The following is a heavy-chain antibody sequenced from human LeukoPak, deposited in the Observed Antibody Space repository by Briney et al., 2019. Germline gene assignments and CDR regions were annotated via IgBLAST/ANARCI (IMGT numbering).Heavy chain of an antibody. Sequence: PSETLSLTCTVSGGSISSYYWSWIRQPPGKGLEWIGYIYYSGSTNYNPSLKSRVTISVDTSKNQFSLKLSSVTAADTAVYYCARGRLIRVLLDYWGQGTLVTVSS. V-gene: IGHV4-59*01. CDR1: GGSISSYY. J-gene: IGHJ4*02. CDR2: IYYSGST. CDR3: ARGRLIRVLLDY. D-gene: IGHD3-16*01.